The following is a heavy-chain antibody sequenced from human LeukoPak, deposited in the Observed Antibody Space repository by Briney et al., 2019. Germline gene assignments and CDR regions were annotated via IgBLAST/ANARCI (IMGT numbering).Heavy chain of an antibody. D-gene: IGHD6-13*01. CDR3: AKDIETYSSSWYYFDY. Sequence: GGSLRLSCAASGFTFDDYAMHWVRQAPGKGLEWVSGISWNSGSIGYADSVKGRFTISRDNAKNSLYLQMNSLRAEDTALYYCAKDIETYSSSWYYFDYWGQGTLVTVSS. V-gene: IGHV3-9*01. J-gene: IGHJ4*02. CDR1: GFTFDDYA. CDR2: ISWNSGSI.